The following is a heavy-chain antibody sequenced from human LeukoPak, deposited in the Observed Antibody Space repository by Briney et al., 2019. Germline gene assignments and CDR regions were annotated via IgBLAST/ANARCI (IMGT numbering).Heavy chain of an antibody. Sequence: ASVKVSCKASGYTFTSYGISWVRQAPGQGLEWMGWISAYNGNTSYAQKLQGRVTMTTDTSTSTAYMELRSLRSDDTAVYYCARGPAVTMVRGVVYGAFDIWGQGTMVTVSS. CDR3: ARGPAVTMVRGVVYGAFDI. V-gene: IGHV1-18*01. CDR2: ISAYNGNT. CDR1: GYTFTSYG. D-gene: IGHD3-10*01. J-gene: IGHJ3*02.